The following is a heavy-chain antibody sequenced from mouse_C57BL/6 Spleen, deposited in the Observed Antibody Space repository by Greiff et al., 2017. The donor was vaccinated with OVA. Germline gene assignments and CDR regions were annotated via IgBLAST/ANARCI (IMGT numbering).Heavy chain of an antibody. D-gene: IGHD6-1*01. V-gene: IGHV1-53*01. J-gene: IGHJ2*01. CDR1: GYTFTSYW. CDR2: INPSNGGT. CDR3: ARWETSTKRLSY. Sequence: VKLQQPGTELVKPGASVKLSCKASGYTFTSYWMHWVKQRPGQGLEWIGNINPSNGGTNYNEKFKSKATLTVDKSSSTAYMQLSSLTSEDSAVYYCARWETSTKRLSYWGQGTTLTVSS.